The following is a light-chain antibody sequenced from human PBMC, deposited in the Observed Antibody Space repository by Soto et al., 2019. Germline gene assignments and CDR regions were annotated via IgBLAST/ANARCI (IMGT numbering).Light chain of an antibody. J-gene: IGKJ2*01. CDR1: QDIVKS. V-gene: IGKV1-33*01. CDR3: PPFDTLPYT. Sequence: DIQLTQSPSSLSASVGDRVTITCQASQDIVKSLNWYQQKPGSAPNLLIYDASNLQTRVPSRFSGSGSGTDFTFTISSLQPEDFATYSCPPFDTLPYTFGQGNKLEIK. CDR2: DAS.